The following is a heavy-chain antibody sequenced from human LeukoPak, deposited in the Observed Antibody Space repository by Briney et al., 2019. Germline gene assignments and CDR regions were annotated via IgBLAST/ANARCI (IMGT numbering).Heavy chain of an antibody. J-gene: IGHJ4*02. Sequence: PGGSLRLSCAASGFTFSYYAMHWVRQAPGKGLEWVAFIQFDGGDKYYADSVKGRFTISRDNSKNTQYLQMNSLRTEDTAVYYCVKDLSGWYTFDYWGQGTLVTVSS. CDR1: GFTFSYYA. D-gene: IGHD6-19*01. V-gene: IGHV3-30*02. CDR2: IQFDGGDK. CDR3: VKDLSGWYTFDY.